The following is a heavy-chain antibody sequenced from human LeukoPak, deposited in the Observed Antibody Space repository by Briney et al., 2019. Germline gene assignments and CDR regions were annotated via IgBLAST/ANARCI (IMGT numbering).Heavy chain of an antibody. D-gene: IGHD3-22*01. Sequence: ASVKVSCKASGYTFTSYGISWAPHAPGQGLEWMGWISAYNGNTNYAQKLQGRVTMTTDTSTSTAYMELRSLRSDDTAVYYCARDLYYYDSSGYYFSYWGQGTLVTVSS. J-gene: IGHJ4*02. V-gene: IGHV1-18*01. CDR2: ISAYNGNT. CDR1: GYTFTSYG. CDR3: ARDLYYYDSSGYYFSY.